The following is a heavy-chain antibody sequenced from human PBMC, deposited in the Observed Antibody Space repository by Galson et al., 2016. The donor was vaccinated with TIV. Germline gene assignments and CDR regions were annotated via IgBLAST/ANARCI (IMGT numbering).Heavy chain of an antibody. V-gene: IGHV3-53*05. Sequence: GSLRLSCAASGVIVSNNYMSWVRQAPGKGLEWISVIYTNGRTFYADSVKGRFTISRDNSKNTLYLQMNSLRPEDTALYYCARQNDYLYYFDYWGQGTLVTVSS. J-gene: IGHJ4*02. D-gene: IGHD4/OR15-4a*01. CDR3: ARQNDYLYYFDY. CDR1: GVIVSNNY. CDR2: IYTNGRT.